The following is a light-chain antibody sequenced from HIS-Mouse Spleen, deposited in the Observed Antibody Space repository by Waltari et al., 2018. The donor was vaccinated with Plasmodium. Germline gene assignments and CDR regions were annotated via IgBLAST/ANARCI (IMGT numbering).Light chain of an antibody. CDR3: CSYAGSSTYV. V-gene: IGLV2-23*01. CDR1: SSDVGSYNL. Sequence: QSALTQPASVSGSPGQSITISCPGTSSDVGSYNLVSWYQQHPGKAPKLMMYEGSKRPSGVSNSFSGSKSGNTASLTISGLQAEDEADYYCCSYAGSSTYVFGTGTKVTVL. CDR2: EGS. J-gene: IGLJ1*01.